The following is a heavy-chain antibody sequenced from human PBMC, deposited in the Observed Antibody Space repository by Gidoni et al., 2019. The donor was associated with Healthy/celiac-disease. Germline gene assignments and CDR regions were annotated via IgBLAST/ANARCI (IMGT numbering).Heavy chain of an antibody. D-gene: IGHD3-22*01. Sequence: QVQLQQWGAGLLKPSETLSLTCAVYGGSFSGYYWSWIRQPPGKGLEWIGEINHSGSTNYNPSLKSRVTISVDTSKNQFSLKLSSVTAADTAVYYCARGTPRRRDSSGYVRRAFDIWGQGTMVTVSS. CDR1: GGSFSGYY. J-gene: IGHJ3*02. V-gene: IGHV4-34*01. CDR3: ARGTPRRRDSSGYVRRAFDI. CDR2: INHSGST.